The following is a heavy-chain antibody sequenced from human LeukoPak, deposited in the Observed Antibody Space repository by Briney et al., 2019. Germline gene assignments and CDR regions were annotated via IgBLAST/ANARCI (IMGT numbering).Heavy chain of an antibody. CDR2: IIPIFGTA. Sequence: SVKVSCKASGGTFSSYAISWVRQAPGQGLEWMGRIIPIFGTANYAQKFQGRVTITTDESTSTAYMELGSLRSEDTAVYYCARDRGNWNDYYFDYWGQGTLVTVSS. CDR1: GGTFSSYA. V-gene: IGHV1-69*05. D-gene: IGHD1-1*01. CDR3: ARDRGNWNDYYFDY. J-gene: IGHJ4*02.